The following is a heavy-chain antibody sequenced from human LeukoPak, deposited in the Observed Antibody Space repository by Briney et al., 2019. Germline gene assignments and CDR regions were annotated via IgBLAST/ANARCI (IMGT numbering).Heavy chain of an antibody. CDR3: AKTRSLDSSSWSHGDY. Sequence: GGSLRLSCAASGFTFSSYAMSWVRQAPGKGLEWVSAISGSGGSTYYGDSVKGRFTISRDNSKNTLYLQMNSLRAEDTAVYYCAKTRSLDSSSWSHGDYWGQGTLVTVSS. CDR2: ISGSGGST. J-gene: IGHJ4*02. V-gene: IGHV3-23*01. D-gene: IGHD6-13*01. CDR1: GFTFSSYA.